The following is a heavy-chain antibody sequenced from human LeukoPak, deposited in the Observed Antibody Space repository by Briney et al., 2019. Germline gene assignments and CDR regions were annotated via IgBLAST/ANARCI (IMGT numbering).Heavy chain of an antibody. D-gene: IGHD1-26*01. CDR3: ARDKSGSYRGYYYYGMDV. V-gene: IGHV1-18*01. CDR2: ISAYNGNT. Sequence: ASVKVSCKASGYTFTIYGISWVRQAPGQGLEWMGWISAYNGNTNYPQKLQGRVTMTTDTSTSTAYMELRSLRSDDTAVYYCARDKSGSYRGYYYYGMDVWGQGTTVTVSS. CDR1: GYTFTIYG. J-gene: IGHJ6*02.